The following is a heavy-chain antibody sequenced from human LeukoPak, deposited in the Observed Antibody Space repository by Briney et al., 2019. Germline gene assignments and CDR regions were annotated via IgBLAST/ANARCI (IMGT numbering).Heavy chain of an antibody. V-gene: IGHV4-38-2*01. D-gene: IGHD1-26*01. J-gene: IGHJ4*02. Sequence: GSLRLSCAASGFTFSNYGIHWVRQPPGKGLEWIGSISNSGSTYYNPSLKSRVTISVDTSNNQFSLKLSSVTAADTAVYYCATTTIRLGYWGQGTLVTVSS. CDR1: GFTFSNYG. CDR2: ISNSGST. CDR3: ATTTIRLGY.